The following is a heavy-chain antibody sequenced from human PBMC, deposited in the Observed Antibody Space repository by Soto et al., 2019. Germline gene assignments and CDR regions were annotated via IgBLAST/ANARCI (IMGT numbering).Heavy chain of an antibody. CDR3: ARARGGYYGDHRYFDL. Sequence: QVQLQESGPGLVKPSGTLSLTCAVSSDSISSSNWWSWVRQPPGKGLEWIGEIYHSGSTNYNPSLKSRVTISVDKSKNQFFLKLTSVTAADTAIYYCARARGGYYGDHRYFDLWGRGTLVTVSS. CDR1: SDSISSSNW. J-gene: IGHJ2*01. D-gene: IGHD3-10*01. V-gene: IGHV4-4*02. CDR2: IYHSGST.